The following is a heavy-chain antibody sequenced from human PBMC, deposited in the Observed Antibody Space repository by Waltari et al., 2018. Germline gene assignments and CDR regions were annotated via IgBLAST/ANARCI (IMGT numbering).Heavy chain of an antibody. V-gene: IGHV3-73*01. Sequence: EVQLVESGGALVQPGGSLKLFCAASGLIFSDFAIHWVRQASGKGPGWIGRMRRGTKGDATAYAESVEGRLTISRDDSKNTVYLQMNSLKTDDTAVYYCIRPFEQEIDWGQGTLLTVSS. CDR3: IRPFEQEID. J-gene: IGHJ4*02. CDR2: MRRGTKGDAT. CDR1: GLIFSDFA.